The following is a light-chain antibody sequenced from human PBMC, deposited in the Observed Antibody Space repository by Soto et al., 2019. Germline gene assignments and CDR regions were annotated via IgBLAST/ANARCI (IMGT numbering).Light chain of an antibody. J-gene: IGKJ1*01. CDR3: QQYNKYSWT. CDR1: QSVSSW. CDR2: DAS. V-gene: IGKV1-5*01. Sequence: DIQMTQSPSTLSASVGDRVTITCRASQSVSSWLAWYQQKPGKAPKLLIYDASNLESGVPSRFSGSGSGTEFTLTIRSLQPDDFATYYCQQYNKYSWTFGQGTKVEVK.